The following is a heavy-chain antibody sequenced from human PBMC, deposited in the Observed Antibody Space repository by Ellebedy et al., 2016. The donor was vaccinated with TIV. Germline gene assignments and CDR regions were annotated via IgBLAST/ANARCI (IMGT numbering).Heavy chain of an antibody. J-gene: IGHJ6*02. V-gene: IGHV1-2*04. Sequence: ASVKVSXXASGYTFTGYYMHWVRQAPGQGLEWMGWINPNSGGTNYAQKFQGWVTMTRDTSISTAYMELSRLRSDDTAVYYCARDGSYGSGRGMDVWGQGTTVTVSS. CDR1: GYTFTGYY. D-gene: IGHD3-10*01. CDR2: INPNSGGT. CDR3: ARDGSYGSGRGMDV.